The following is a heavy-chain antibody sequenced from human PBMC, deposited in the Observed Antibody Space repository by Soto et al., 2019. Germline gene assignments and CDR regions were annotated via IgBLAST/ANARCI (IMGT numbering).Heavy chain of an antibody. CDR2: INHSGST. J-gene: IGHJ4*02. CDR1: GGSFSGYY. V-gene: IGHV4-34*01. D-gene: IGHD5-18*01. CDR3: ARGRTAMVLPRVYFDY. Sequence: PSETLSLTCAVYGGSFSGYYWSWIRQPPGKGLEWIGEINHSGSTNYNPSLKSRVTISVDTSKNQFSLKLSSVTAADTAVYYCARGRTAMVLPRVYFDYWGQGTLVTVSS.